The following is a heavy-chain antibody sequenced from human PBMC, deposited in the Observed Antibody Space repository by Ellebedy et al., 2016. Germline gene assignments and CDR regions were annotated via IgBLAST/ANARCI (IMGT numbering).Heavy chain of an antibody. V-gene: IGHV4-59*01. CDR1: GGSISSYY. J-gene: IGHJ2*01. Sequence: SETLSLTXTVSGGSISSYYWSWIRQPPGKGLEWIGYIYYSGSTNYNPSLKSRVTISVDTSKNQFSLKLSSVTAADTAVYYCAREVGWGNPYWYFDLWGRGTLVTVSS. CDR2: IYYSGST. CDR3: AREVGWGNPYWYFDL. D-gene: IGHD7-27*01.